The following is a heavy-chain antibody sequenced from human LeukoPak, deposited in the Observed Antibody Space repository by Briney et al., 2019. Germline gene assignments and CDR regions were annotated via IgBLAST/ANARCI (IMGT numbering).Heavy chain of an antibody. Sequence: SETLSLTCTASGGSISSSSYYWGWIRQPPGKGLEWIGSIYYSGSTYYNPSLKSRVTISVDTSKNQFSLKLSSVTAADTAVYYCATGLLTAIAGNFDYWGQGTLVTVSS. V-gene: IGHV4-39*01. D-gene: IGHD2-21*02. CDR2: IYYSGST. CDR1: GGSISSSSYY. CDR3: ATGLLTAIAGNFDY. J-gene: IGHJ4*02.